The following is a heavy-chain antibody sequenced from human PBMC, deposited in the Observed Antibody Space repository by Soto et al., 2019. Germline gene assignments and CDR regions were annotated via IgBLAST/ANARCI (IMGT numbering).Heavy chain of an antibody. V-gene: IGHV1-18*01. Sequence: ASVKVSCKASGYTFTSYGISWVRQAPGQGLEWMGWISAYNGNTNYAQKLQGRVTMTTDTSTSTAYMELRSLRSDDTAVYYCARPIITGTTRGAYYYGMDVWGQGTTVTVSS. CDR1: GYTFTSYG. CDR3: ARPIITGTTRGAYYYGMDV. CDR2: ISAYNGNT. D-gene: IGHD1-7*01. J-gene: IGHJ6*02.